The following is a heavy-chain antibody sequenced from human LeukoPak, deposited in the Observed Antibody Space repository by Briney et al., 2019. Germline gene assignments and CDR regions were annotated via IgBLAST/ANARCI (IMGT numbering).Heavy chain of an antibody. CDR1: GGSFSGYY. V-gene: IGHV4-34*01. CDR2: INHSRST. J-gene: IGHJ6*02. Sequence: SETLSLTCAVNGGSFSGYYWSWIRQPPGKGLEWIGEINHSRSTNYNPSLKSRVTISVDTSKNQFSLKLSSVTAADTAVYYCARLGYYDILTGYSYPRGMDVWGQGTTVTVSS. D-gene: IGHD3-9*01. CDR3: ARLGYYDILTGYSYPRGMDV.